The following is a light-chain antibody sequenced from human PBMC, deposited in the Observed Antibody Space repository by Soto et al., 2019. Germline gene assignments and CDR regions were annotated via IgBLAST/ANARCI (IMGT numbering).Light chain of an antibody. CDR1: SSDVGGYNY. Sequence: QSALTQPASVSGSPGQSITISCTGTSSDVGGYNYVSWYQQHPGKAPKLMIYEVSNRPSGVSNRFSGSKSGNTASLTTSGLQAEDEADYYCSSHTSSSTVVFGGGTKLTVL. V-gene: IGLV2-14*01. CDR3: SSHTSSSTVV. J-gene: IGLJ2*01. CDR2: EVS.